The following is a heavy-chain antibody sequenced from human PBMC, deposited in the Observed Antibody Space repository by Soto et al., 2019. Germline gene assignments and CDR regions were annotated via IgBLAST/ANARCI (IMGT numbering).Heavy chain of an antibody. Sequence: VGSLRLSFEASGFTFSRVSMNWVRQVPGKGLEWVASISSASSETWYADSVKGRFIISRDNAQNSLFLQMNTMRHEDSAIYYCARVSYWGPGTQVTDSS. CDR1: GFTFSRVS. J-gene: IGHJ4*02. CDR3: ARVSY. CDR2: ISSASSET. V-gene: IGHV3-21*01.